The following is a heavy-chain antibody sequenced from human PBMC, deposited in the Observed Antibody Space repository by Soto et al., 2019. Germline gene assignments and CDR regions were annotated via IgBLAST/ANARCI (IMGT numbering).Heavy chain of an antibody. CDR1: GGSISSGDYY. D-gene: IGHD3-22*01. J-gene: IGHJ4*02. CDR2: IYYSGST. Sequence: TSETLSLTCTVSGGSISSGDYYWSWIRQPPGKGLEWIGYIYYSGSTYYNPSLKSRVTISVDTSKNQFSLKLSSVTAADTAVYYCASLNYYDSSGYRGGAFDYWGQGTLVTVSS. CDR3: ASLNYYDSSGYRGGAFDY. V-gene: IGHV4-30-4*01.